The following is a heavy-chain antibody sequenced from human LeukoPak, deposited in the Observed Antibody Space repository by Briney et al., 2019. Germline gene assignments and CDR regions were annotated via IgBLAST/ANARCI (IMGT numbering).Heavy chain of an antibody. CDR1: GGTFISYA. CDR3: ARGRHSSGWVNYYYYYMDV. CDR2: IIPIFGTA. V-gene: IGHV1-69*05. J-gene: IGHJ6*03. D-gene: IGHD6-19*01. Sequence: ASVKVSCKASGGTFISYAISWVRQAPGQGLEWMGGIIPIFGTANYAQKFQGRVTITTDESTSTAYMELSSLRSEDTAVYYCARGRHSSGWVNYYYYYMDVWGKGTTVTVSS.